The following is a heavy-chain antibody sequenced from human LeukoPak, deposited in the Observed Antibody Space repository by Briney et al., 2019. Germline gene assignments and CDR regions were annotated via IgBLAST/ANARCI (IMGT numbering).Heavy chain of an antibody. V-gene: IGHV4-34*01. J-gene: IGHJ5*02. CDR1: GGSFSGYY. Sequence: SETLSLTCAVYGGSFSGYYWSWIRQPPGKGLEWIGEINRSGSTNYNPSLKSRVTISVDTSKNQFSLKLSSVTAADTAVYYCARQALWFGELSNWFDPWGQGTLVTVSS. CDR2: INRSGST. D-gene: IGHD3-10*01. CDR3: ARQALWFGELSNWFDP.